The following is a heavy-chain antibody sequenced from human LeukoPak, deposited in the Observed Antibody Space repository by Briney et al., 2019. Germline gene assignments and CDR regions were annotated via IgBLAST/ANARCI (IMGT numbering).Heavy chain of an antibody. D-gene: IGHD3-10*01. CDR2: ISATGVST. J-gene: IGHJ4*02. CDR1: GFTFSSYA. Sequence: PGGSLRLSCAASGFTFSSYAMGWVRQAPGKGLEWVSSISATGVSTYFAASVRGRFTISRDNSKNTQYLQMNSLRAEDTAVYYCAKGSGRYGSGSFSGSWGQGTLVTVSS. V-gene: IGHV3-23*01. CDR3: AKGSGRYGSGSFSGS.